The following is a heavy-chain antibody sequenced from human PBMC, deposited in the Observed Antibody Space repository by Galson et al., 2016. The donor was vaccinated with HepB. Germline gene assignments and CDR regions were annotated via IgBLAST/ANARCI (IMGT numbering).Heavy chain of an antibody. Sequence: SLRLSCAASGFTFSAYSMDWVRQAPGKGLELVSFISTSSSYIYYAESVKGRFTISRDNAKNSLYLQMEGLRAEDTAVYYCVSEGSIDQISYGMDVWGQGTRVSVSS. CDR3: VSEGSIDQISYGMDV. D-gene: IGHD2-2*01. CDR1: GFTFSAYS. J-gene: IGHJ6*02. CDR2: ISTSSSYI. V-gene: IGHV3-21*01.